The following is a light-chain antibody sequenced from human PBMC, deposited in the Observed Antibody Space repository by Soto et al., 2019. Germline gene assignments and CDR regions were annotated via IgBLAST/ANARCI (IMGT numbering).Light chain of an antibody. Sequence: EIVLTQSPATLSLSPGERATLSCRASQSVSSYLAWYQQKPGQAPRLLIYDASDRATGVPGRFSGSGSGTEFTLTISSLKSEDYAVYYCQQYKSWPPITFGQGTKVDIK. J-gene: IGKJ1*01. CDR2: DAS. CDR1: QSVSSY. CDR3: QQYKSWPPIT. V-gene: IGKV3-11*01.